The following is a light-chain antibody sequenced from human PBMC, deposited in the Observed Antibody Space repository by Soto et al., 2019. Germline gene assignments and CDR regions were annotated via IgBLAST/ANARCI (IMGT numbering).Light chain of an antibody. Sequence: IILTQSPATLSLTKGERATLSCRASPSVTNYLAWYQQRPGQAPRLLIYGAFNRATGIPARFSGSGSGTDFTLTISSLEPEDSAVYYCQQRNVWPPVTFGQGTRLAV. CDR1: PSVTNY. J-gene: IGKJ5*01. CDR2: GAF. V-gene: IGKV3-11*01. CDR3: QQRNVWPPVT.